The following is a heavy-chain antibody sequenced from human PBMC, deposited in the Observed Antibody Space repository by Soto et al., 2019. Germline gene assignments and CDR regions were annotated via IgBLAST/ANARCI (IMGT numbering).Heavy chain of an antibody. Sequence: ASVKVSCKASGYAFSFGFSWVRQAPGQGLEWRGWISASDGSTNSAQKFRGRISLTTDTSTNTAYLDLLSLTSDDTAVYFCATYYFGSGSYYRFDNWGQGTLVTVSS. CDR3: ATYYFGSGSYYRFDN. V-gene: IGHV1-18*01. CDR1: GYAFSFG. D-gene: IGHD3-10*01. J-gene: IGHJ4*02. CDR2: ISASDGST.